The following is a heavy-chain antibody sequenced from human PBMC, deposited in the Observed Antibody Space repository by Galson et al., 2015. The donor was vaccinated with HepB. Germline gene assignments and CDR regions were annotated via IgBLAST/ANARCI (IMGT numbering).Heavy chain of an antibody. V-gene: IGHV6-1*01. CDR2: TYYRSKWYN. D-gene: IGHD3-16*02. CDR1: GDSVSSNSAA. J-gene: IGHJ3*02. CDR3: ARGYVWGSYRSQEAFDI. Sequence: CAISGDSVSSNSAAWNWIRQSPSRGLEWLGRTYYRSKWYNDYAVSVKSRITINPDTSKNQFSLQLNSVTPEDTAVYYCARGYVWGSYRSQEAFDIWGQGTMVTVSS.